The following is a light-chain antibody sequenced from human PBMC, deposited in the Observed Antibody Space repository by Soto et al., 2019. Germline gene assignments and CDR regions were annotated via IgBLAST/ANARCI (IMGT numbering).Light chain of an antibody. CDR2: DVS. V-gene: IGLV2-11*01. CDR3: CSYAGSYTFDV. CDR1: SSDVGGYNY. Sequence: QSALTQPRSVSGSPGQSVTISCTGTSSDVGGYNYVSWYQQHPGKAPKLMIYDVSKRPSGVPDRFSGSKSGNTASLTISGLQAEDEADCYCCSYAGSYTFDVFGTGTKLTVL. J-gene: IGLJ1*01.